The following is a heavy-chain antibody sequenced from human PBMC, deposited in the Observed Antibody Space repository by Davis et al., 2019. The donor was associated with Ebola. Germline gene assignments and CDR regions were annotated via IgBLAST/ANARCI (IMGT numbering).Heavy chain of an antibody. Sequence: GESLKISCAASGFTFSSYGMHWVRQAPGKGLEWVAFIQHDEGHIFYADSVKGRFTISRDNSKNTLYLQMNSLRAEDTAVYYCAKSGILEWLLYSDYYYGMDVWGQGTTVTVSS. CDR1: GFTFSSYG. J-gene: IGHJ6*02. CDR3: AKSGILEWLLYSDYYYGMDV. V-gene: IGHV3-30*02. CDR2: IQHDEGHI. D-gene: IGHD3-3*01.